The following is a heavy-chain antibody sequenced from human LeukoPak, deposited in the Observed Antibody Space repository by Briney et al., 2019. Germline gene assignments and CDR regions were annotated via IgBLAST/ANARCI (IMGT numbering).Heavy chain of an antibody. CDR1: GFTFSSYA. CDR2: ISSSGSTI. V-gene: IGHV3-48*03. CDR3: AELGITMIGGV. Sequence: GALRLSCAASGFTFSSYAMNWVRQAPGKGLEWVSYISSSGSTIYYADSVKGRFTISRDNAKNSLYLQMNSLRAEDTAVYYCAELGITMIGGVWGKGTTVTISS. D-gene: IGHD3-10*02. J-gene: IGHJ6*04.